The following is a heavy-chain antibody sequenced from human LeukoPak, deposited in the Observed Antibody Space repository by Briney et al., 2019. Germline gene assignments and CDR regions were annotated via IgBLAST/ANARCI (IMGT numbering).Heavy chain of an antibody. J-gene: IGHJ4*02. CDR2: ISGLSNYI. Sequence: GGSLRLSCAASGFTFSDYYMNWVRQAPGKGLEWVSSISGLSNYIYYADSVRGRFTISRDNAKNSLYLQMNSLRAEDTAVYYCAPLGFFDWLLPLDYWGQGTFVTVSS. V-gene: IGHV3-21*01. CDR1: GFTFSDYY. D-gene: IGHD3-9*01. CDR3: APLGFFDWLLPLDY.